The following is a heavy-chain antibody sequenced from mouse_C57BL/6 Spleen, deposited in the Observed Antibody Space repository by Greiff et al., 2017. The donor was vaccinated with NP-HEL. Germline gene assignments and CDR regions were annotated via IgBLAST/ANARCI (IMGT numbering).Heavy chain of an antibody. D-gene: IGHD1-1*01. J-gene: IGHJ1*03. Sequence: QVQLQQSGAELVKPGASVKLSCKASGYTFTSYWMQWVKQRPGQGLEWIGEIDPSDSYTNYNQKFKGKATLTVDTSSSTAYMQLSSLTSGDSAVYFCARRGYGRSYWYFDVWGTGTTVTVSS. CDR3: ARRGYGRSYWYFDV. CDR2: IDPSDSYT. CDR1: GYTFTSYW. V-gene: IGHV1-50*01.